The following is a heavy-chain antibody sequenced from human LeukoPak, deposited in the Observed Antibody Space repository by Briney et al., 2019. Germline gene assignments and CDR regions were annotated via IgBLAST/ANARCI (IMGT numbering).Heavy chain of an antibody. J-gene: IGHJ4*02. CDR3: ARAIYDSSGYLSPHFDY. D-gene: IGHD3-22*01. CDR2: IGTAGDT. CDR1: GFTFSSYD. Sequence: PGGSLRLSCAASGFTFSSYDMHWVRQATGKGLERVSAIGTAGDTYYPGSVKGRFTISRENAKNSLYLQMNSLRAGDTAVYYCARAIYDSSGYLSPHFDYWGQGTLVTVSS. V-gene: IGHV3-13*01.